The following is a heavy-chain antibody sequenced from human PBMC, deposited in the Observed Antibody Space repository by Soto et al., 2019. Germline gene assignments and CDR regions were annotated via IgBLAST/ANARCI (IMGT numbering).Heavy chain of an antibody. CDR3: AKDLGYSYGYYYGMDV. CDR2: ISYDGSNK. V-gene: IGHV3-30*18. D-gene: IGHD5-18*01. CDR1: GFTFSSYG. J-gene: IGHJ6*02. Sequence: TGGSLRLSCAASGFTFSSYGMHWVRQAPGKGLEWVAVISYDGSNKYYADSVKGRFTISRDNSKNTLYLQMNSLRAEDTAVYYCAKDLGYSYGYYYGMDVWGQGTTVTVSS.